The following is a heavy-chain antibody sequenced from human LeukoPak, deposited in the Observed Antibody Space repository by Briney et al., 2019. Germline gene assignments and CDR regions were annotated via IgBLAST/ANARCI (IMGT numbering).Heavy chain of an antibody. V-gene: IGHV1-24*01. CDR3: ARRGTGVDY. J-gene: IGHJ4*02. Sequence: ASVKVSCKVSGYTLTELSMHWVRQAPGKGLEWMGGFDPEDGETVYAQRFQGRVTMTTDTSTSTVYLELSSLTSEDTAVYYCARRGTGVDYWGQGTLVTVSS. D-gene: IGHD3-16*01. CDR1: GYTLTELS. CDR2: FDPEDGET.